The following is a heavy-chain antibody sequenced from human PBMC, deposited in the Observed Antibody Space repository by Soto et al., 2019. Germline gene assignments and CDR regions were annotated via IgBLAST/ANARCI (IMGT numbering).Heavy chain of an antibody. CDR1: GGTFSSYA. J-gene: IGHJ4*02. Sequence: GASVKVSCKASGGTFSSYAINWVRQAPGQGLEWMGGITPIFGTPNYAQKFQGRVTITADASTSTAYMELSSLRSDDTAIYYCASPHPSSDIVVVATTPPGDSFDYWGQGTLVTVSS. D-gene: IGHD2-2*01. CDR3: ASPHPSSDIVVVATTPPGDSFDY. CDR2: ITPIFGTP. V-gene: IGHV1-69*13.